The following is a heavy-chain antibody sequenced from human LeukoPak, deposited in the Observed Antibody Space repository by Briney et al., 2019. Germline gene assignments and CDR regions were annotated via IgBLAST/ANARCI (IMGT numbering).Heavy chain of an antibody. V-gene: IGHV3-23*01. CDR2: ISGSGVST. CDR3: AKQWRGTGDAFDI. Sequence: GGSLRLSCAASGFTFSSYTMSWVRQAPGKGLEWVSSISGSGVSTYYVDYVKGRFTLSRDNSKNTLYLQINSLRAEDTAVYYCAKQWRGTGDAFDIWGQGTMVTVSS. J-gene: IGHJ3*02. D-gene: IGHD3/OR15-3a*01. CDR1: GFTFSSYT.